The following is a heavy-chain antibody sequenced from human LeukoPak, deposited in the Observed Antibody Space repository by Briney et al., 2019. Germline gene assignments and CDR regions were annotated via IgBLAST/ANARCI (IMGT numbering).Heavy chain of an antibody. J-gene: IGHJ4*02. D-gene: IGHD2-15*01. Sequence: GGSLRLSCAASGFTFSSYAMSWVRQAPGKGLEWISYISRSGDPVSYADSVKGRFTIFRDNAKSTLYLQMNSLRVEDTGVYYCARAPIADHWGQGTLLTVSS. CDR3: ARAPIADH. V-gene: IGHV3-48*03. CDR2: ISRSGDPV. CDR1: GFTFSSYA.